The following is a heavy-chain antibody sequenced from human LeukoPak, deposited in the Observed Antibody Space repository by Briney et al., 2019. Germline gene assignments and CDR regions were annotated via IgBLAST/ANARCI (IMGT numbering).Heavy chain of an antibody. CDR3: ARGEGDVGTDY. CDR2: IYTSGST. D-gene: IGHD3-10*01. Sequence: SETLSLTCTVSGGSISSYYWSWIRQPPGKGLEWIGYIYTSGSTNYNPSLKSRVTISVDTSKNQFSLKLSSVTAADTAVYYCARGEGDVGTDYWGQGTLVTVSS. CDR1: GGSISSYY. V-gene: IGHV4-4*09. J-gene: IGHJ4*02.